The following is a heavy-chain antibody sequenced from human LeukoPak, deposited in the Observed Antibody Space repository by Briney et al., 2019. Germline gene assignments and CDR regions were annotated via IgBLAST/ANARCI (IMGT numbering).Heavy chain of an antibody. V-gene: IGHV3-21*01. CDR2: ISGSSYI. CDR3: ARARWGPDGYCFDY. Sequence: GGSLRLSCAASGFTFSSYSLNWVRQAPGKGLEWVSSISGSSYIYYADSVKGRFTISRDNAKNSLYLQMNSLRAEDTAVYYCARARWGPDGYCFDYWGQGTLVTVSS. CDR1: GFTFSSYS. J-gene: IGHJ4*02. D-gene: IGHD4-23*01.